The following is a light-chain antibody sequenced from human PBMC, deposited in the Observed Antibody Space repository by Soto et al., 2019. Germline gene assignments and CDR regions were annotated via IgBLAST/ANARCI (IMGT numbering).Light chain of an antibody. J-gene: IGKJ4*01. CDR3: QQYNSWPLT. Sequence: DIQMTQSPSTLSASVGDRVTITCRASQSVSTWLAWYQQKPGKAPKFLIYDASSLESGVPTRISGSGSGTEFTLTISSLQSEDFAVYYCQQYNSWPLTFGGGTKVDIK. CDR2: DAS. V-gene: IGKV1-5*01. CDR1: QSVSTW.